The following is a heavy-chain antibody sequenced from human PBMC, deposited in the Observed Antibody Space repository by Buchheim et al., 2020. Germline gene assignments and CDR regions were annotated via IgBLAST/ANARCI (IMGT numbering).Heavy chain of an antibody. D-gene: IGHD3-22*01. CDR1: GGSISSGDYY. CDR2: IYYSGST. J-gene: IGHJ3*02. V-gene: IGHV4-30-4*01. CDR3: AREREMDYYDSSGYPYAFDI. Sequence: QVQLQESGPGLVKPSQTLSLTCTVSGGSISSGDYYWSWIRQPPGKGLEWIGCIYYSGSTYYNPSLKSRVTISVDTSKNQFSLKLSSVTAADTAVYYCAREREMDYYDSSGYPYAFDIWGQGT.